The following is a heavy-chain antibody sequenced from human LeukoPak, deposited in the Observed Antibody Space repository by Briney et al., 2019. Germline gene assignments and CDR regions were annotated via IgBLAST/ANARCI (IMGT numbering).Heavy chain of an antibody. CDR1: GGSISSGGYS. D-gene: IGHD4-17*01. CDR3: AGELTTVTAGGAFDI. CDR2: INHSGST. Sequence: SQTLSLTCAVSGGSISSGGYSWSWIRQPPGKGLEWIGEINHSGSTNYNPSLKSRVTISVDTSKNQFSLKLSSVTAADTAVYYCAGELTTVTAGGAFDIWGQGTMVTVSS. V-gene: IGHV4-30-2*01. J-gene: IGHJ3*02.